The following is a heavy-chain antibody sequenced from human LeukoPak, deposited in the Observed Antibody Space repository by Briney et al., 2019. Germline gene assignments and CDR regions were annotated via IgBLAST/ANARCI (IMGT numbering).Heavy chain of an antibody. CDR1: GFTFSSYW. J-gene: IGHJ5*02. D-gene: IGHD3-10*01. V-gene: IGHV3-23*01. CDR2: ISGSGGST. Sequence: GGSLRLSCTAAGFTFSSYWMSWVRQAPGKGLEWVSAISGSGGSTYYADSVKGRFTISRDNSKNTLYLQMNSLRAEDTAVYYCAKDSTSDYYGSGSSMYNWFDPWGQGTLVTVSS. CDR3: AKDSTSDYYGSGSSMYNWFDP.